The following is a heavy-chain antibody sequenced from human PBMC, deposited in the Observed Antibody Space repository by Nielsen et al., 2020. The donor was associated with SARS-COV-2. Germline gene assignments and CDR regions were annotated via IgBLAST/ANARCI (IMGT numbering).Heavy chain of an antibody. J-gene: IGHJ4*02. CDR2: IYYSGST. CDR3: ARKTVSSDY. V-gene: IGHV4-30-4*01. CDR1: GGSISSGDYY. Sequence: SETLSLTCTVSGGSISSGDYYWSWIRQPPGKGLEWIGYIYYSGSTYYNPSLKSRVTISVDTSKNQFSLKLSSVTAADTALYYCARKTVSSDYWGPGILVTVSS. D-gene: IGHD4-17*01.